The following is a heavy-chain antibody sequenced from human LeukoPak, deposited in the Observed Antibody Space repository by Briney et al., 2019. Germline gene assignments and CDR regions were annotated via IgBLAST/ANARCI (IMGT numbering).Heavy chain of an antibody. CDR2: ISGSGVNT. J-gene: IGHJ4*02. V-gene: IGHV3-23*01. Sequence: GGSLRLSCAASGFTFSTYVMSWVRQAPGKGLEWVSGISGSGVNTYYADSVKGRFTISRDNSKNTLYLQTNSLRADDTAIYYCAKGDYFDYWGQGTLVTVSS. CDR1: GFTFSTYV. CDR3: AKGDYFDY.